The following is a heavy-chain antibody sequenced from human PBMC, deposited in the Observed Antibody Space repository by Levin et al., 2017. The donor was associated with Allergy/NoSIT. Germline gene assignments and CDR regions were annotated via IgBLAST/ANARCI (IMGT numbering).Heavy chain of an antibody. CDR1: GFTFDDYA. CDR3: AKANGYSSGWYVDAFDI. V-gene: IGHV3-9*01. D-gene: IGHD6-19*01. J-gene: IGHJ3*02. Sequence: GGSLRLSCAASGFTFDDYAMHWVRQAPGKGLEWVSGISWNSGSIGYADSVKGRFTISRDNAKNSLYLQMNSLRAEDTALYYCAKANGYSSGWYVDAFDIWGQGTMVTVSS. CDR2: ISWNSGSI.